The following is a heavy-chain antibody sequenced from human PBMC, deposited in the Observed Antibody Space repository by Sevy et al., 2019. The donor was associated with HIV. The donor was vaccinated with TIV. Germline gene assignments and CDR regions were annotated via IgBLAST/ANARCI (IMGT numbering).Heavy chain of an antibody. Sequence: ASVKVSCKASGYTFTSYGIPWVRQAPGQGLEWMGWINPSNGNSNSAQKLQGRATMTTDTFTNTAYMELRSLRYDDTAVYYCARVEGGVATKFDPWGQGTLVTVSS. CDR1: GYTFTSYG. J-gene: IGHJ5*02. V-gene: IGHV1-18*01. D-gene: IGHD5-12*01. CDR2: INPSNGNS. CDR3: ARVEGGVATKFDP.